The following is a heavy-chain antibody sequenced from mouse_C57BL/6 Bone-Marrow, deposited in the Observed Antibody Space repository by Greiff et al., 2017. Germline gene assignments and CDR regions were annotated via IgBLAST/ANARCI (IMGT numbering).Heavy chain of an antibody. D-gene: IGHD1-1*01. J-gene: IGHJ3*01. CDR1: GFNFKDSC. CDR2: IDPEDGDT. Sequence: VQLQQSGAELVRPGASVKLSCTASGFNFKDSCMNWVKQRPGQGLEWIGRIDPEDGDTDYAPKFEGKATMTADTSSTTAYLQLSSLTSEDSAVYYCSLLVRSWFAYWGQGTLVTVSA. V-gene: IGHV14-1*01. CDR3: SLLVRSWFAY.